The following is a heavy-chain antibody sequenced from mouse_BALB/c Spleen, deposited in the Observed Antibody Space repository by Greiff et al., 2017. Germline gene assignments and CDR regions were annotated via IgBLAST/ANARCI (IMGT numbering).Heavy chain of an antibody. V-gene: IGHV2-9*02. Sequence: QVHVKQSGPGLVAPSQSLSITCTVSGFSLTSYGVHWVRQPPGKGLEWLGVIWAGGSTNYNSALMSRLSISKDNSKSQVFLKMNSLQTDDTAMYYCAREGGPKAFDYGGQGTTLTVSS. CDR2: IWAGGST. J-gene: IGHJ2*01. CDR1: GFSLTSYG. CDR3: AREGGPKAFDY. D-gene: IGHD3-3*01.